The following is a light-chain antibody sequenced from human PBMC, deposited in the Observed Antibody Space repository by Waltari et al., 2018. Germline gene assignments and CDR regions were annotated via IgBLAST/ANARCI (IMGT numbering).Light chain of an antibody. J-gene: IGKJ3*01. CDR3: QQRSNWPLT. CDR1: QSVSSY. V-gene: IGKV3-11*01. CDR2: DAS. Sequence: EIVLTQSPATLSLSPGERATLSCRASQSVSSYLAWYQQKPGQAPRLLIYDASNRDTGIPAKFSGSGSGTDFAIAISSLEPEDVAVYYCQQRSNWPLTFGPGTKVDIK.